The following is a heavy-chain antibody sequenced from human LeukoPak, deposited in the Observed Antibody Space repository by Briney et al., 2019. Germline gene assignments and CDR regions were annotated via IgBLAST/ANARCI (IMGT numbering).Heavy chain of an antibody. CDR2: IYSGGST. Sequence: GGSLRLSCAASGFTVSSNYMSWVRQAPGKGLEWVSVIYSGGSTYYADSVKGRFTISRDNSTNTLYLQMNSLRAEDTAVYYCARDSPLYCSGGSCYLDYWGQGTLVTVSS. J-gene: IGHJ4*02. CDR1: GFTVSSNY. D-gene: IGHD2-15*01. V-gene: IGHV3-66*01. CDR3: ARDSPLYCSGGSCYLDY.